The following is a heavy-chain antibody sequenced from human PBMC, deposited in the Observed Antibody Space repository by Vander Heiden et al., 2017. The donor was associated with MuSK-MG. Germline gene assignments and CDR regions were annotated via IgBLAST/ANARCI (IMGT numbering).Heavy chain of an antibody. CDR3: AKDRELVH. CDR2: ISSISTI. D-gene: IGHD1-26*01. V-gene: IGHV3-48*01. Sequence: EVQLVESGGDLVQPGGSLRLSCAASGFTFSSYTMNWVRQAPGKGLEWVSCISSISTIYYADSVKGRFTISRDNAKTSLYLQMNSLRVEDTAVYYCAKDRELVHWGQGTLVTVSS. J-gene: IGHJ4*02. CDR1: GFTFSSYT.